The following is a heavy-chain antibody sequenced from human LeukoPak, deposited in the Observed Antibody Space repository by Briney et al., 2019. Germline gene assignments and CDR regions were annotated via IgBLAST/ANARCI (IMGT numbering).Heavy chain of an antibody. V-gene: IGHV3-30-3*01. CDR2: ISYDGSNK. CDR3: ARALSSGRLDH. CDR1: GFTFSSYA. Sequence: GGSLRLSCAASGFTFSSYAMHWVRQAPGKGLEWVAVISYDGSNKYYADSVKGRFTISRDNSKNTLYLQMNSLRAEDTAVYYCARALSSGRLDHWGQGTLVTVSS. J-gene: IGHJ4*02. D-gene: IGHD6-19*01.